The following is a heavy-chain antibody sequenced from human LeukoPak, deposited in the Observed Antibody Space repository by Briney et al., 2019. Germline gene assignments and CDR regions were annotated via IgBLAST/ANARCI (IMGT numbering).Heavy chain of an antibody. CDR3: AGQAGGYYFDY. CDR1: GGSISSYY. V-gene: IGHV4-59*01. Sequence: SGTLSLTCTVSGGSISSYYWSWIRQPPGKGLEWIGYIYYSGSTNYNPSLKSRVTISVDTSKNQFSLKLSSVTAADTAVYYCAGQAGGYYFDYWGQGTLVTVSS. D-gene: IGHD5-12*01. CDR2: IYYSGST. J-gene: IGHJ4*02.